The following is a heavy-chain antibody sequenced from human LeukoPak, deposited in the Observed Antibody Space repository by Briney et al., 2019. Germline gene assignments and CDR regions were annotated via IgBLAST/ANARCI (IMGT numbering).Heavy chain of an antibody. D-gene: IGHD4-23*01. V-gene: IGHV3-74*01. Sequence: PGGSLRLSCAASGFTFSNYWMHWVRQGPGKGLVWVSRINSDGRIASYADSVKGRFTISRDNAKNTLYLQMNSLRAEDTAVYYCARDLRTPSDTNIAIDYWGQGTLATVSS. J-gene: IGHJ4*02. CDR1: GFTFSNYW. CDR3: ARDLRTPSDTNIAIDY. CDR2: INSDGRIA.